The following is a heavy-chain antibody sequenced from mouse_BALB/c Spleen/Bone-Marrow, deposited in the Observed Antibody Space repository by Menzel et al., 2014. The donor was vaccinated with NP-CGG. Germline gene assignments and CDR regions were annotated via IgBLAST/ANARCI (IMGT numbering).Heavy chain of an antibody. D-gene: IGHD2-14*01. CDR3: AREREYEDYAMDY. CDR1: GFTFTDYY. V-gene: IGHV7-3*02. Sequence: EVMLVESGGGLVQPGGSLRLSCATSGFTFTDYYMSWVRQPPGKALEWLGFIRNKANGYTTEYSASVKGRFTISRDNSQSILCLQMNTLRAEDSATYYCAREREYEDYAMDYWGQGTSVTVSS. CDR2: IRNKANGYTT. J-gene: IGHJ4*01.